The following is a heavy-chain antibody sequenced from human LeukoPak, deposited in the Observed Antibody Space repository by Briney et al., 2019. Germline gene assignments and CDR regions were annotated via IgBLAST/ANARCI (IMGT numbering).Heavy chain of an antibody. V-gene: IGHV4-34*01. CDR2: INHSGST. Sequence: SETLSLTCAVYGGSFSGYYWSWIRQPPGKGLEWIGEINHSGSTNYNPSLKSRVTISVDTSKNQFSLKLSSVTAADTAVYYCAREVRATIFGVVIEYYFDYWGQGTLVTVSS. CDR3: AREVRATIFGVVIEYYFDY. D-gene: IGHD3-3*01. CDR1: GGSFSGYY. J-gene: IGHJ4*02.